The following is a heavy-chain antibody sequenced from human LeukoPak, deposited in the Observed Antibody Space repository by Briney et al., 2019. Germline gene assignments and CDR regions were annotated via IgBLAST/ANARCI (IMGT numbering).Heavy chain of an antibody. V-gene: IGHV3-7*01. Sequence: PGGSLRLSCAASGFTFSNYWMSWVRQAPGKGLEWVANVKQDGSEKYYVNSVKGRFTISRDNAKNSLYLQMDSLRVEDTAVYYCARAELVWGQGTTVTVSS. CDR1: GFTFSNYW. CDR3: ARAELV. CDR2: VKQDGSEK. J-gene: IGHJ6*02. D-gene: IGHD1-7*01.